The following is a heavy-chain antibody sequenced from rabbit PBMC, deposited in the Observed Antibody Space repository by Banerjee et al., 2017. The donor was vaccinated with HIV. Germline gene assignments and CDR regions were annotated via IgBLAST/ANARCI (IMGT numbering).Heavy chain of an antibody. Sequence: QEQLEESGGGLVKPEGSLTLTCKASGFDLSDYYYMCWVRQAPGKGPEWIGCIWTGSGSTYYASWAKGRFTISKTTSTTVTLQMTSLTVADTATYFCARELGDYYGMDLWGQGTLVTVS. J-gene: IGHJ6*01. D-gene: IGHD4-1*01. CDR1: GFDLSDYYY. CDR2: IWTGSGST. V-gene: IGHV1S45*01. CDR3: ARELGDYYGMDL.